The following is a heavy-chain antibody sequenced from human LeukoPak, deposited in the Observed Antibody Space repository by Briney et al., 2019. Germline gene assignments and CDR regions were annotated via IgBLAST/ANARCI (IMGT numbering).Heavy chain of an antibody. CDR3: ATYRQVLLPFES. Sequence: GRSLRLSCAASGFTFDDYAMHWVRQAPGKGLEWVSGISWNSGSIGYADSVKGRFTISRDSAKNSLYLQMNSLRAEDTAIYYCATYRQVLLPFESWGQGTLVTVSS. J-gene: IGHJ4*02. V-gene: IGHV3-9*01. D-gene: IGHD2-8*02. CDR1: GFTFDDYA. CDR2: ISWNSGSI.